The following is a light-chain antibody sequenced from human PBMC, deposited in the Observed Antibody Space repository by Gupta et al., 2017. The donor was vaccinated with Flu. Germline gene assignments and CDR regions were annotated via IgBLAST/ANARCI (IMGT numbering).Light chain of an antibody. J-gene: IGKJ2*01. CDR3: QQYVASPYT. V-gene: IGKV3-20*01. CDR2: AAS. Sequence: EIALTQSPGTLSLSPGEGATLSCRASQSVASSNLAWYKQEPGQAPRLLVYAASTRATGMPDRISGSGSGRDFTLTISRLEPEDFAVYYCQQYVASPYTFGQGTKLEIK. CDR1: QSVASSN.